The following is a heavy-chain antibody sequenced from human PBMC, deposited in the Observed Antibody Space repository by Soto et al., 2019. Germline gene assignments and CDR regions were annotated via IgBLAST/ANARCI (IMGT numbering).Heavy chain of an antibody. D-gene: IGHD5-12*01. J-gene: IGHJ4*02. CDR3: ARDGSGYDYHFDY. Sequence: QVQLVESGGGVVQPGRSLRLSCAASGFTFSSYAMHWVRQAPGKGLEWVAVISYDGSNKYYADSVKGRFTISRDNSKNTLYLQMNSLRAEDTAVYYCARDGSGYDYHFDYWGQGTLVTVSS. CDR2: ISYDGSNK. CDR1: GFTFSSYA. V-gene: IGHV3-30-3*01.